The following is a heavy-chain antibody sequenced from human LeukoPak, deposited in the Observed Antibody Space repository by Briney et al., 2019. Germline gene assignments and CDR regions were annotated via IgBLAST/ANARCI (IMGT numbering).Heavy chain of an antibody. CDR1: GGSISSGSYY. V-gene: IGHV4-61*02. CDR3: ARDFREDTAMVVGY. J-gene: IGHJ4*02. Sequence: SETLSLTCTVSGGSISSGSYYWSWIRQPAGKGLEWIGRIYTSGSTNYNPSLKSRVTISVDTSKNQFSLKLSSVTAADTAVYYCARDFREDTAMVVGYWGQGTLVTVSS. D-gene: IGHD5-18*01. CDR2: IYTSGST.